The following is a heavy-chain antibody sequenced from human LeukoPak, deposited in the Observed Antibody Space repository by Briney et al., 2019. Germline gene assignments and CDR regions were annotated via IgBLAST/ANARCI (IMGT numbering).Heavy chain of an antibody. CDR1: GYTFTSYD. V-gene: IGHV1-8*01. CDR2: INPNSGNT. J-gene: IGHJ4*02. CDR3: ARGRGNFDY. Sequence: ASVKVSCKASGYTFTSYDVNWLRQDTGQGLEWMGWINPNSGNTGFAPKFRGRVTLTRNTSISTAYMELSSLRSEDTAVYYCARGRGNFDYWGQGTLVTVSS.